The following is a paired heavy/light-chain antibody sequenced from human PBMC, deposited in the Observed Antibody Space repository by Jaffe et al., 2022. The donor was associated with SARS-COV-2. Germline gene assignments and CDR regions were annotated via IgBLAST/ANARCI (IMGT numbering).Heavy chain of an antibody. Sequence: QPQLQESGPGLVKPSETLSLSCNVSGGSIDSGSYYWGWIRQPPGKALEWIGNIYYSGKTFYNPSLKSRVTISLDTSKNRFSLRVTSVSVADTAVYHCARRPSFSGYESFDYWGQGILVTVSS. V-gene: IGHV4-39*01. D-gene: IGHD5-12*01. CDR2: IYYSGKT. J-gene: IGHJ4*02. CDR1: GGSIDSGSYY. CDR3: ARRPSFSGYESFDY.
Light chain of an antibody. Sequence: DIQLTQSPSFLSASVGDKVTITCRARQGVGSFLAWYQQKPGKAPKLLIYGASTLQSGAPSRFSGSGSGTEFTLTISSLQTEDFATYYCQQQNSYPITFGPGTKVDIK. CDR2: GAS. CDR1: QGVGSF. CDR3: QQQNSYPIT. J-gene: IGKJ3*01. V-gene: IGKV1-9*01.